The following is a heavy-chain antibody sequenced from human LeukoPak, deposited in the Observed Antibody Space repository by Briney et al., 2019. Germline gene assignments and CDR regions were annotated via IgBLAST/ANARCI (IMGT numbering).Heavy chain of an antibody. CDR2: INHSGNT. Sequence: PSETLSHTCTVSDYSIISDYYWGWIRQPPGKGLEWIRSINHSGNTYYNQTLRSRVALSIQPQKMPLSLKLSFVTAADTAVYYCARTVGGAGRSLAFHLWGHGTVVTLS. V-gene: IGHV4-38-2*02. D-gene: IGHD3-10*01. CDR1: DYSIISDYY. CDR3: ARTVGGAGRSLAFHL. J-gene: IGHJ3*01.